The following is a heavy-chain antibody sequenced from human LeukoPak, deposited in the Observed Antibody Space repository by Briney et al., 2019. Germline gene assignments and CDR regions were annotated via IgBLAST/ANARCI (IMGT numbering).Heavy chain of an antibody. CDR3: TTELYCGGDCYPGA. Sequence: GGSLRLSCAASGFTFSDYYMSWIRQAPGKGLEWVGRIKSKGGGGTTDYAAPVKGRFTISRDDSKNTLYLQMNSLETEDTAVYYCTTELYCGGDCYPGAWGQGTLVTVSS. CDR1: GFTFSDYY. D-gene: IGHD2-21*02. V-gene: IGHV3-15*01. CDR2: IKSKGGGGTT. J-gene: IGHJ5*02.